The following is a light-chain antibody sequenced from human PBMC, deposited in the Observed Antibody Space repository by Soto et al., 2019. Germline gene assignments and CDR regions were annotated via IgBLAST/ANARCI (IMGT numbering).Light chain of an antibody. CDR3: SSYTINSKYV. Sequence: QSVLTQPASVSGSPGQSITISCTGTISDVGGYNYVSWYQQHPGKAPKLMIYEVSNRPSGVSNRFSGSKSGNTASLTISGLQPEDEADYYCSSYTINSKYVFGTGTKVTVL. CDR2: EVS. J-gene: IGLJ1*01. V-gene: IGLV2-14*01. CDR1: ISDVGGYNY.